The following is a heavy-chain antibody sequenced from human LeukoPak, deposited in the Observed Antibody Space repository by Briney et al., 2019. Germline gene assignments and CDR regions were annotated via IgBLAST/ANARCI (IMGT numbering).Heavy chain of an antibody. V-gene: IGHV4-59*01. CDR1: GGSISSYY. J-gene: IGHJ5*02. CDR2: IYYSGST. CDR3: ARETLDWFDP. Sequence: SETLSLTCTVSGGSISSYYWSWIRQPPGKGLEWIGYIYYSGSTNYNPSLKSRVTISVDTSKNQFSLKLSSVTAADTAVYYCARETLDWFDPWGQGTLITVSS.